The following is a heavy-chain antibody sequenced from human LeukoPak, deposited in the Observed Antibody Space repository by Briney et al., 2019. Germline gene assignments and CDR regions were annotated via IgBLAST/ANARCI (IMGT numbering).Heavy chain of an antibody. CDR3: ARVNDFWSGYYPDYYYGMDV. CDR2: ISAYNGNT. J-gene: IGHJ6*02. V-gene: IGHV1-18*01. D-gene: IGHD3-3*01. CDR1: GYTFTSYG. Sequence: ASVKVSCKASGYTFTSYGISWVRQAPGQGLEWMGWISAYNGNTNYAQKLQGRVTMTTDTSTSTAYMELRSLRSGDTAVYYCARVNDFWSGYYPDYYYGMDVWGQGTTVTVSS.